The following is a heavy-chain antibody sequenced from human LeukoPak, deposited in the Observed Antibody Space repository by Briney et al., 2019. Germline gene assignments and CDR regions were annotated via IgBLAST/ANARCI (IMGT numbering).Heavy chain of an antibody. CDR1: GFTFSRFG. D-gene: IGHD3-10*01. J-gene: IGHJ4*02. CDR3: ARGLYVSGSSAHDY. CDR2: ISSTGSPI. V-gene: IGHV3-48*03. Sequence: GGSLRLSCAASGFTFSRFGMNWVRQAQGKGLEWVSYISSTGSPIYYADSVKGRFTSSRDNAKNTVYLQMNSLRAEDSAVYYCARGLYVSGSSAHDYWGQGTLVTVSS.